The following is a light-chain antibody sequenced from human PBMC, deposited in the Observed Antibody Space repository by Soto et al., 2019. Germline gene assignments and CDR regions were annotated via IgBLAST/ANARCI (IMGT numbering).Light chain of an antibody. CDR1: SGSIASNY. CDR3: QSYDSIVV. V-gene: IGLV6-57*04. Sequence: NFMLTQPHSVSESPGKTVTISCTRSSGSIASNYVQWYQQRPGSAPTTVIYEDNRRPSGVPDRFSGSIDSSSNSASLTISGLKTEDEADYYCQSYDSIVVFGGGTKLTVL. CDR2: EDN. J-gene: IGLJ2*01.